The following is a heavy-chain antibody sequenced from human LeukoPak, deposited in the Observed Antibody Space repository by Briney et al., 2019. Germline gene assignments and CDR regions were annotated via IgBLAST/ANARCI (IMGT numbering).Heavy chain of an antibody. CDR2: IYYSGST. CDR1: GGSVSSGSYY. Sequence: SKTLSLTCTVSGGSVSSGSYYWSWIRQPPGKGLEWIGYIYYSGSTNYNPSLKSRVTISVDTSKNQFSLKLSSVTAADTAVYHCARDSDLGYCSGGSCNYYFDYWGQGTLVTVSS. J-gene: IGHJ4*02. CDR3: ARDSDLGYCSGGSCNYYFDY. D-gene: IGHD2-15*01. V-gene: IGHV4-61*01.